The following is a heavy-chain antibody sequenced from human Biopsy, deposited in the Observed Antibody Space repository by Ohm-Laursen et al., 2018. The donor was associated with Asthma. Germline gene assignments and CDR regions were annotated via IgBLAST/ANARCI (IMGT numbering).Heavy chain of an antibody. V-gene: IGHV3-23*01. J-gene: IGHJ4*02. D-gene: IGHD6-19*01. CDR3: ARGDSSGWSHYYFDY. Sequence: SLRLSCSASGFTFSNYPMTWVRQAPGKGLEWVSSITGSGGITYYADSVKGRFTISRDKSENTLYIQMNSLRAEDTAVYYCARGDSSGWSHYYFDYWGQGTLVTVSS. CDR2: ITGSGGIT. CDR1: GFTFSNYP.